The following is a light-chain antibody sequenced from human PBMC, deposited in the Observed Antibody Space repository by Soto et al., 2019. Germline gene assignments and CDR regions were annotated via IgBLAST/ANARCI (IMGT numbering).Light chain of an antibody. CDR1: SSDVGSYNL. V-gene: IGLV2-23*01. J-gene: IGLJ1*01. CDR2: ESS. CDR3: CSYAGSSTLGV. Sequence: QSALTQPASVSGSPGQSITISCTGTSSDVGSYNLVSWYQQHPGKAPKLIICESSKRPSGVSNRFSGSKSGNTASLIISGLQAEDEADYYCCSYAGSSTLGVLGTGTKVTVL.